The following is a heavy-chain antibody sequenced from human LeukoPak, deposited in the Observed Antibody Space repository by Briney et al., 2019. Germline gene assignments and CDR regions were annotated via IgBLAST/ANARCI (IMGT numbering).Heavy chain of an antibody. D-gene: IGHD3-16*01. J-gene: IGHJ4*02. Sequence: GGSLRLSCAASGFTFSSYSMNWVRQSPGKGLEWIAYISSSSSALYYGDSVKGRFTISRDSATNSVSLQMDSLRPEDTAVYYCARGRGTSVYFDFWGQGTLVTVSS. CDR1: GFTFSSYS. CDR3: ARGRGTSVYFDF. CDR2: ISSSSSAL. V-gene: IGHV3-48*01.